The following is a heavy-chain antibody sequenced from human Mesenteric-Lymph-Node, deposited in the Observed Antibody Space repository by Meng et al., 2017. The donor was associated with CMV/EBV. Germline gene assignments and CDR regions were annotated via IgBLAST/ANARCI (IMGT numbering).Heavy chain of an antibody. V-gene: IGHV3-23*01. Sequence: WGSLRLSCAASGFTFNSYGMSWVRQAPGKGLEWVSVISGSGKNINYAASVKGRFSISRENSKNTSYLQMNSLRDEDTAIYYCSKDRRGESDYGHFDFWGQGTLVTVSS. D-gene: IGHD4-17*01. J-gene: IGHJ4*02. CDR3: SKDRRGESDYGHFDF. CDR1: GFTFNSYG. CDR2: ISGSGKNI.